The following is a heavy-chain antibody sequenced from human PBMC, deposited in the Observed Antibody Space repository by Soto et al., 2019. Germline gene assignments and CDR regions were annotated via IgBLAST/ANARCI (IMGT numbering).Heavy chain of an antibody. D-gene: IGHD2-2*02. CDR1: GGSISSYY. CDR3: ARDTEYPRYGMDV. CDR2: IYTSGST. J-gene: IGHJ6*02. V-gene: IGHV4-4*07. Sequence: QVQLQGSGPGLVKPSETLSLTCTVSGGSISSYYWSWIRQPAGKGLEWIGRIYTSGSTNYNPSLKGRVTMSVNTSKTQFSLKLSSVTAADTAVYYCARDTEYPRYGMDVWGQGTTVTVSS.